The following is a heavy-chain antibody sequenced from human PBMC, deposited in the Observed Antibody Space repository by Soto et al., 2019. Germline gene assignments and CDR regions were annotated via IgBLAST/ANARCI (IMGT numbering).Heavy chain of an antibody. V-gene: IGHV3-23*01. CDR1: GFTFSSYA. J-gene: IGHJ3*02. D-gene: IGHD3-10*01. Sequence: GGSLRLSCAASGFTFSSYAMSWVRQAPVNGLEWVSAISGSGGSTYYADSVEGRFTISRDNSKNTLYLQMNSLRAEDTAVYYCAKDYYGSGSPSDAFDTWGQGTMVTVSS. CDR3: AKDYYGSGSPSDAFDT. CDR2: ISGSGGST.